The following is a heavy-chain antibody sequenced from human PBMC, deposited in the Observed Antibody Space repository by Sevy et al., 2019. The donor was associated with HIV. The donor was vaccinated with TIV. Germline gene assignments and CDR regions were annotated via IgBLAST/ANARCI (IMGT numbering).Heavy chain of an antibody. J-gene: IGHJ6*02. D-gene: IGHD4-17*01. CDR2: IRYDGSAK. V-gene: IGHV3-30*02. CDR1: GFTLKDYG. CDR3: AKGPQPMVTTSYGMDV. Sequence: GGSLRLSCTASGFTLKDYGMHWVRQAPGKGLEWVTFIRYDGSAKYYADSVKGRFTISRDNSKNTLYLQMNSLRVEDTAMYYCAKGPQPMVTTSYGMDVWGQGTKVTVSS.